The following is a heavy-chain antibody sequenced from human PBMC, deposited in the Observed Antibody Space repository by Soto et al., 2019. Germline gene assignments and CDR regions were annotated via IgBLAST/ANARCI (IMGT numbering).Heavy chain of an antibody. V-gene: IGHV4-38-2*01. CDR3: ARGTAGYSSSWYAH. J-gene: IGHJ4*02. D-gene: IGHD6-13*01. CDR1: GYSISSGYY. Sequence: SETLSLTCAVSGYSISSGYYWGWLRQPPGKGLEWIGSIYHGGSTYYNPSLNSRVTLSIDMTNNHVSLILNSVTAADTAVYYCARGTAGYSSSWYAHWGQGTLVTVSS. CDR2: IYHGGST.